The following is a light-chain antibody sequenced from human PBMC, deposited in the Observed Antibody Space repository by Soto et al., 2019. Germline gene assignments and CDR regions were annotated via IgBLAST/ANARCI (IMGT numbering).Light chain of an antibody. Sequence: QSALTQPPSASGSPGQSVTISCTGTSSDVGGYNYVSWYQQHPGKAPELMIYEVSKRPSGVPDRFSGSKSGNTASLTVSGLQAEDEADYYCSSYAGSNKGVFGGGTKVTVL. CDR3: SSYAGSNKGV. CDR1: SSDVGGYNY. J-gene: IGLJ2*01. CDR2: EVS. V-gene: IGLV2-8*01.